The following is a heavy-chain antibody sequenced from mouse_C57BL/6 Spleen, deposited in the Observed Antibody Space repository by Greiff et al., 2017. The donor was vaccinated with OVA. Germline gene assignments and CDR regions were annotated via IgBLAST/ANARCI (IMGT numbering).Heavy chain of an antibody. V-gene: IGHV2-5*01. Sequence: VQLQQSGPGLVQPSQSLSITCTVSGFSLTSYGVHWVRQSPGKGLEWLGVIWRGGSSDYNAAFMSRLSITKDNSKGQVFFKMNSLQADDTAIYSCAKNSDDGYYKRGSSFDYWGQGTTLTVSS. J-gene: IGHJ2*01. CDR3: AKNSDDGYYKRGSSFDY. CDR1: GFSLTSYG. CDR2: IWRGGSS. D-gene: IGHD2-3*01.